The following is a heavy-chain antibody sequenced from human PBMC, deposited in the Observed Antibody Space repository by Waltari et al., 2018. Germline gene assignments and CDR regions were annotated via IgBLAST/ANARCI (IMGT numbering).Heavy chain of an antibody. CDR2: ISAYNGNT. CDR3: ARVRHYYDSSGYYPGDY. V-gene: IGHV1-18*01. D-gene: IGHD3-22*01. Sequence: QVQLVQSGAEVKKPGASVKVSCKASGYTFTSHGISWVRQAPGHGLEWMGWISAYNGNTNYAQKLQGRVTMTTDTSTSTAYMELRSLRSDDTAVYYCARVRHYYDSSGYYPGDYWGQGTLVTVSS. CDR1: GYTFTSHG. J-gene: IGHJ4*02.